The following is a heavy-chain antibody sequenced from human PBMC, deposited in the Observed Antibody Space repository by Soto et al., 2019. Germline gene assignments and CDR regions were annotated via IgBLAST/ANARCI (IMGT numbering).Heavy chain of an antibody. Sequence: QVQLQESGPGLVKPSGTLSLTCAVSGGSISSSNWWSWVRQPPGKGLEWIGEIYHSGSTNYNPSLKSRVPISVDKSKNQFSLTLSSVTAADTAVYYCARSYDILTGSHWFDPWGQGTLVTVSS. D-gene: IGHD3-9*01. V-gene: IGHV4-4*02. J-gene: IGHJ5*02. CDR1: GGSISSSNW. CDR3: ARSYDILTGSHWFDP. CDR2: IYHSGST.